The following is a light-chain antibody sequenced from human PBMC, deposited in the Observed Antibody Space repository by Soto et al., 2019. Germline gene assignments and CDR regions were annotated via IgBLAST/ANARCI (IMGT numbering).Light chain of an antibody. V-gene: IGKV3-15*01. CDR3: QHYNNWPPLT. CDR1: QSISSN. Sequence: EIVMTQSPATLSVSPGERATLSCRASQSISSNLAWYQQKPGQAPRVLIYGASTRATGIPARFSGSGSGKEFTLTISSLQSEDFAVYYCQHYNNWPPLTFGQGTKVEIK. J-gene: IGKJ1*01. CDR2: GAS.